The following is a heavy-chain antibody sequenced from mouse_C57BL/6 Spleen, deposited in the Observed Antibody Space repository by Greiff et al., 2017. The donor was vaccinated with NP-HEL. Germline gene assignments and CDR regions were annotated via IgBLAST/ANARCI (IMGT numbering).Heavy chain of an antibody. Sequence: EVMLVESGGGLVQPGGSLKLSCAASGFTFSDYYMYWVRQTPEKRLEWVAYISNGGGSTYYPDTVKGRFTISRDNAKNTLYLQMSRLKSEDTAMYYRARHVYDGYFDYWGQGTTLTVSS. CDR1: GFTFSDYY. CDR2: ISNGGGST. J-gene: IGHJ2*01. V-gene: IGHV5-12*01. CDR3: ARHVYDGYFDY. D-gene: IGHD2-3*01.